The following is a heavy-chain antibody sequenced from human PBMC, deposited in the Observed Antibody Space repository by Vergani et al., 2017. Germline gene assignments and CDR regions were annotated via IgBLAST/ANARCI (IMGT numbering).Heavy chain of an antibody. CDR2: ISYDGSNK. Sequence: QVQLVESGGGVVQPGRSLRLSCAASGFTFSSYGMHWVRQAPGKGLEWVAVISYDGSNKYYADSVKGRFTISRDNSKNTLYLQMNSLRAEDTAVYYCAKYQDYDGSGSDYPPDYWGQGTLVTVSS. CDR1: GFTFSSYG. D-gene: IGHD3-10*01. J-gene: IGHJ4*02. V-gene: IGHV3-30*18. CDR3: AKYQDYDGSGSDYPPDY.